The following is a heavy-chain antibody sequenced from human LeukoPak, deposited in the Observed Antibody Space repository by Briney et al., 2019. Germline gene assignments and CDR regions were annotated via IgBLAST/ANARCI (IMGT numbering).Heavy chain of an antibody. D-gene: IGHD3-22*01. Sequence: ASVKVSCKTSGYTFTSYGISGVRQAPGQGLEWMGWITTYNGYTNYAQKLQGRVTMTTDTSTNTAYLELRSLRSDDTAVYYCARSTYSYDSSGYYYQLHRFDYWGQGTLVTVSS. CDR3: ARSTYSYDSSGYYYQLHRFDY. V-gene: IGHV1-18*01. J-gene: IGHJ4*02. CDR1: GYTFTSYG. CDR2: ITTYNGYT.